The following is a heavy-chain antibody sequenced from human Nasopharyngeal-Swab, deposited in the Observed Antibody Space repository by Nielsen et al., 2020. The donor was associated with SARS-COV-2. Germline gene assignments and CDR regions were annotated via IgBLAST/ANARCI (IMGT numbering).Heavy chain of an antibody. V-gene: IGHV3-33*08. D-gene: IGHD5-24*01. J-gene: IGHJ2*01. Sequence: GESLKISCAASGFTFSGSAMHWVRQAPGKGLEWVALIWYDGSNKYYADSVKGRFTISRDNSKNTLYLQMNSLRAEDTAVYYCARGGWLQIITYFDLWGRGTLVTVSS. CDR2: IWYDGSNK. CDR1: GFTFSGSA. CDR3: ARGGWLQIITYFDL.